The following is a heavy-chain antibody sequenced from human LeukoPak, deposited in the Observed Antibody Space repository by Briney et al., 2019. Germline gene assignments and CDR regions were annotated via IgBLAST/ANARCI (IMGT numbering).Heavy chain of an antibody. V-gene: IGHV4-39*07. Sequence: PSETLSLTCTVSGGSISSSYNYWGWIRQPPGKGLEWIGSLSYSGSTYYNPSLKSRVTISVDTSKNQFSLNLTSVTAADTAVYYCARVYGSGSYSWFDPWGQGTLVTVSS. D-gene: IGHD3-10*01. CDR3: ARVYGSGSYSWFDP. CDR2: LSYSGST. CDR1: GGSISSSYNY. J-gene: IGHJ5*02.